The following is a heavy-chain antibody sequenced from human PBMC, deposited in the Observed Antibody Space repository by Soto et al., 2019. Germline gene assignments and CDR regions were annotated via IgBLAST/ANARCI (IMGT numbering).Heavy chain of an antibody. V-gene: IGHV3-43*01. D-gene: IGHD6-13*01. CDR3: AKGGPYSSSGLGYYYGMDV. Sequence: GGSLRLSCAASGFTFDDYTMHWVRQAPGKGLEWVSLISWDGGSTYYADSVKGRFTISRDNSKNSLYLQMNSLRTEDTALYYCAKGGPYSSSGLGYYYGMDVWGQGTTVTVSS. CDR1: GFTFDDYT. CDR2: ISWDGGST. J-gene: IGHJ6*02.